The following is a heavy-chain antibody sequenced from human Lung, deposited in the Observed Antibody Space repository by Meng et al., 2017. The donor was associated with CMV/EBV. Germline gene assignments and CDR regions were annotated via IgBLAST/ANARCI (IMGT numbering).Heavy chain of an antibody. D-gene: IGHD2-2*01. CDR1: GGSISNGGYY. CDR3: ARDRCSSTSCYFGSYYYGMDV. CDR2: IYYSGST. Sequence: TLSLXXTVSGGSISNGGYYWSWIRQHPGKGLEWIGYIYYSGSTYYNPSLRRRVTISVDTSKNQFALKLSSVTAADTAVYYFARDRCSSTSCYFGSYYYGMDVWGQGTXVTVSS. J-gene: IGHJ6*02. V-gene: IGHV4-31*03.